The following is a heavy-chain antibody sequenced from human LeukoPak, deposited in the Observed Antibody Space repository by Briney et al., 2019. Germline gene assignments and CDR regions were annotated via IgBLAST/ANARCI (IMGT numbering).Heavy chain of an antibody. D-gene: IGHD2-15*01. CDR3: ARAGYCSGGSCYDGMDV. V-gene: IGHV4-59*01. Sequence: SETLSLTCAVYGGSFSGYYWSWIRQPPGKGLEWIGYIYYSGSTNYNPSLKSRVTISVDTSKNQFSLKLSSVTAADTAVYYCARAGYCSGGSCYDGMDVWGQGTTVTVSS. CDR2: IYYSGST. CDR1: GGSFSGYY. J-gene: IGHJ6*02.